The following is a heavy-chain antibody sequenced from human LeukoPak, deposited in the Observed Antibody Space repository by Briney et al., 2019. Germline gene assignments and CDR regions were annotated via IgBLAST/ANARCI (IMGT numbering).Heavy chain of an antibody. D-gene: IGHD1-26*01. V-gene: IGHV3-21*01. CDR1: GFTFTTYT. Sequence: GGSLRLSCAASGFTFTTYTMNWVRQAPGKGLEWVSSLSSSSSYIYYADSVKGRFTISRDNAKNSLYLQMNSLRAEDTAVYYCARVYFPLIVGAIDYWGQGTLVTVSS. J-gene: IGHJ4*02. CDR3: ARVYFPLIVGAIDY. CDR2: LSSSSSYI.